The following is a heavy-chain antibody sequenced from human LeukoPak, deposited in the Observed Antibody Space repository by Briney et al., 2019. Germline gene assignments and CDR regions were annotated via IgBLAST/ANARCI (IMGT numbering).Heavy chain of an antibody. CDR1: GYSISSGYY. J-gene: IGHJ4*02. D-gene: IGHD3-9*01. V-gene: IGHV4-38-2*01. CDR3: ARRDDILTGYRYYFDY. Sequence: SETLSLTCAVSGYSISSGYYWGWIRQPPGKGLEWIGSIYHSGSTYYNPSLKSRVTISVDTSKNQFSLKLSSVTAADTAVYYCARRDDILTGYRYYFDYWGQGTLVTVSS. CDR2: IYHSGST.